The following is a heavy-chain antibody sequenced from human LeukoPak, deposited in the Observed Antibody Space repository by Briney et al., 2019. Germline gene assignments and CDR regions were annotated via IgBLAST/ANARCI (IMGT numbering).Heavy chain of an antibody. Sequence: GGSLRLSCAASGFTFSDYGMHWVRQAPGKGLEWVAFIRNDGNRKYHADSVKGRFTISRDNSKNTLYLQMSSLRAEDTAVYYCARATSGVDYWGQGTLVTVSS. J-gene: IGHJ4*02. CDR2: IRNDGNRK. CDR1: GFTFSDYG. CDR3: ARATSGVDY. V-gene: IGHV3-30*02. D-gene: IGHD6-19*01.